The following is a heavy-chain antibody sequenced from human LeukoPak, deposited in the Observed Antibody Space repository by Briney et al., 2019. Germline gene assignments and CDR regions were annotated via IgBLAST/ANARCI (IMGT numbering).Heavy chain of an antibody. CDR2: INHSGST. V-gene: IGHV4-34*01. Sequence: PSETLSLTCAVYGGSFSGYHWSWIRQPPGKGLEWIGEINHSGSTNYNPSLKSRVTISVDTSKNQFSLKLSFVTAADTAVYYCAKDTPTTGYHLDSWGQGTLVTVSS. CDR3: AKDTPTTGYHLDS. J-gene: IGHJ4*02. CDR1: GGSFSGYH. D-gene: IGHD1-1*01.